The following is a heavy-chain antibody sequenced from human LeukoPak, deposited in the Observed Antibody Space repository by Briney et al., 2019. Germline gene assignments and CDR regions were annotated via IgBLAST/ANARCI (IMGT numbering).Heavy chain of an antibody. CDR3: ARGSNNHYGSGSYNNWFDP. D-gene: IGHD3-10*01. J-gene: IGHJ5*02. V-gene: IGHV4-38-2*01. CDR2: LYHSGTT. CDR1: GYSISSGYY. Sequence: PSETLSLTCAVSGYSISSGYYWGWIRQPPGKGLEWIGSLYHSGTTYYNPSLKSRVTISVDTSKNQFSLKLTSVTAADTALYYCARGSNNHYGSGSYNNWFDPWGQGTLVTVSS.